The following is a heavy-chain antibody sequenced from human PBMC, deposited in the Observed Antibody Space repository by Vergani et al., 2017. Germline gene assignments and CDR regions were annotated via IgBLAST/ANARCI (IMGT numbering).Heavy chain of an antibody. CDR3: ATLWFGELDY. V-gene: IGHV3-48*01. CDR1: GFTFSSYS. J-gene: IGHJ4*02. CDR2: ISSSSSTI. Sequence: EVQLVESGGGLVQPGGSLGLSCAASGFTFSSYSMNWVRQAPGKGLEWVSYISSSSSTIYYADSVKGRFTISRDNAKNSLYLQMNSLRAEDTAVYYCATLWFGELDYWGQGTLVTVSS. D-gene: IGHD3-10*01.